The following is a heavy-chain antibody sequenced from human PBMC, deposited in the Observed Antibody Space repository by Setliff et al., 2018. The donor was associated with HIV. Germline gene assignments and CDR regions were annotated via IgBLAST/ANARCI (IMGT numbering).Heavy chain of an antibody. J-gene: IGHJ4*02. V-gene: IGHV7-4-1*02. CDR2: INTETGNP. CDR3: ARVGSYWSTFDY. Sequence: ASVKVSCKASGYTLTTYGISWVRQAPGQGPEWMGWINTETGNPMYAQGFTGRCVFSLDTSVSTAYLQINSLKAEDTAMYYCARVGSYWSTFDYWGQGALVTVSS. D-gene: IGHD1-26*01. CDR1: GYTLTTYG.